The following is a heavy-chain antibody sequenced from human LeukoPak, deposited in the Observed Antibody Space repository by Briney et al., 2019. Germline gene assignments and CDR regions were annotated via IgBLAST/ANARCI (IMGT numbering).Heavy chain of an antibody. Sequence: SETLSLTCTVSGDSISSGDYYWSWIRQPAGKGLEWIGRIYTNGSTNNNPSLKSRVTISADTSKNQFSLKLSSVTAADTAVYYCARHIARDYVWGSYRGGAGFDYWGQGTLVTVSS. D-gene: IGHD3-16*02. CDR1: GDSISSGDYY. CDR3: ARHIARDYVWGSYRGGAGFDY. J-gene: IGHJ4*02. V-gene: IGHV4-61*02. CDR2: IYTNGST.